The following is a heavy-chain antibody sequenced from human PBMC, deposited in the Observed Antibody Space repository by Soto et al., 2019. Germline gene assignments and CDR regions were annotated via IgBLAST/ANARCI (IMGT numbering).Heavy chain of an antibody. CDR2: IYHSGTT. J-gene: IGHJ4*02. V-gene: IGHV4-4*02. CDR1: GGSISDNW. D-gene: IGHD2-15*01. CDR3: ARHVAVPRTRWFDY. Sequence: QVQLQESGPGLVKPSGTLSLTCAVAGGSISDNWWSWVRQAPGKGLEWIGEIYHSGTTYYNPSLKGRVFILVDKSVSQMSLTLSSVTAADTAVYYCARHVAVPRTRWFDYWGQGALVDVSS.